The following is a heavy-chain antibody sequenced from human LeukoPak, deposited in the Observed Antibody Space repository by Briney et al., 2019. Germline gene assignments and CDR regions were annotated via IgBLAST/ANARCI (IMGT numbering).Heavy chain of an antibody. D-gene: IGHD3-22*01. Sequence: PSETLSLTCAVYGGSFSGYYWSWIRQPPGKGLEWIGEINHSGSTNYNPSLKSRVTISVDTSKNQFSLKLSSVTAADTAVYYCARTPFYYDSSGYYRHFTFDYWGQGTLVTVSS. CDR2: INHSGST. CDR3: ARTPFYYDSSGYYRHFTFDY. CDR1: GGSFSGYY. V-gene: IGHV4-34*01. J-gene: IGHJ4*02.